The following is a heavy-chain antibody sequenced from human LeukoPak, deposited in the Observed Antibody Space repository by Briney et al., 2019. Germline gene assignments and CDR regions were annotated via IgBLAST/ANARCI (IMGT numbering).Heavy chain of an antibody. CDR3: AKALSGTYYFDY. V-gene: IGHV3-23*01. D-gene: IGHD1-26*01. J-gene: IGHJ4*02. Sequence: PGGSLRLSCAASGFTFSSDAMTWVRQAPGKGLEWVSAISGSGGSTYYADSVKGRFTISRDNSKNTLYLQMNSLRAEDTAVYYCAKALSGTYYFDYWGQGTLVTVSS. CDR1: GFTFSSDA. CDR2: ISGSGGST.